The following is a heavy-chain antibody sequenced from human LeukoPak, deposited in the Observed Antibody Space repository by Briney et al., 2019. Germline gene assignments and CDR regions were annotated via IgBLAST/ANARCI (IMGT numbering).Heavy chain of an antibody. CDR3: AKRPYELGPMNV. Sequence: TGGSLRLSCAASGFTFSSYGMHWVRQAPGKGLEWVAVISYDGSNKYYADSVKGRFTTSRDNSKNTLYLQMNSLRAEDTAVYYCAKRPYELGPMNVWGQGTTVTVSS. V-gene: IGHV3-30*18. CDR2: ISYDGSNK. J-gene: IGHJ6*02. D-gene: IGHD5-12*01. CDR1: GFTFSSYG.